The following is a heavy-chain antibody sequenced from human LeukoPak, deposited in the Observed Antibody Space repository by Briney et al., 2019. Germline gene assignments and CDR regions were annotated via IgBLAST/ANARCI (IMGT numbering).Heavy chain of an antibody. CDR1: GYSSTTYW. Sequence: GESLKISCKGSGYSSTTYWIGWVRQMPGKGLEWMGIIYPGDSDTGHSPSFQGQVTISADNSINTAYLQWSSLKASDTAMYYCARRVVGATTRHFDYWGQGTLVTVSS. D-gene: IGHD1-26*01. CDR2: IYPGDSDT. CDR3: ARRVVGATTRHFDY. V-gene: IGHV5-51*01. J-gene: IGHJ4*02.